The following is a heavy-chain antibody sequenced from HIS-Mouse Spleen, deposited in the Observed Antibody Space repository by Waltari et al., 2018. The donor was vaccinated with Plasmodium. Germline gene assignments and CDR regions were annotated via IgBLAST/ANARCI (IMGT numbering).Heavy chain of an antibody. V-gene: IGHV3-48*01. Sequence: EVQLVESGGGLVQPGGSLRLSCAASGFTFSSYSMNLVRRAPGKGLEWVSYISSSSSTIYYADSVKGRFTISRDNAKNSLYLQMNSLRAEDTAVYYCARVNSGSYYWFDPWGQGTLVTVSS. CDR2: ISSSSSTI. D-gene: IGHD1-26*01. CDR1: GFTFSSYS. CDR3: ARVNSGSYYWFDP. J-gene: IGHJ5*02.